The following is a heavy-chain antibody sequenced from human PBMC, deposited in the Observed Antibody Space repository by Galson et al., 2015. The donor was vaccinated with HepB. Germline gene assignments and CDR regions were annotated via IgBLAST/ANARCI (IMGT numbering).Heavy chain of an antibody. J-gene: IGHJ6*02. CDR1: GYTFTSYY. V-gene: IGHV1-46*04. CDR3: ARDKGISGPYYYDSISRGGMDV. Sequence: SVKVSCKASGYTFTSYYMHWVRQAPGQGLEWMGIINPSGGITSYAQKLQGRVTMTRDTSTSTVYMELSSLRSEDTAVYYCARDKGISGPYYYDSISRGGMDVWGQGTTVTVSS. CDR2: INPSGGIT. D-gene: IGHD3-22*01.